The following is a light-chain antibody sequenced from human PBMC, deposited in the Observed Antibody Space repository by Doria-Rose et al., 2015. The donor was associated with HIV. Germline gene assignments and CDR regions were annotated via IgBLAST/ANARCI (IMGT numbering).Light chain of an antibody. J-gene: IGKJ3*01. CDR2: WAS. Sequence: QSPESLGMSLRERATLNCKSNQSLLYTSKNYLAWYQQKPGQPPKLLIYWASTRQSRVPARFSGSGSGTDFTLTISSLEAEDVAVYYCQQYYDTPSCGPGTTVDIK. CDR1: QSLLYTSKNY. V-gene: IGKV4-1*01. CDR3: QQYYDTPS.